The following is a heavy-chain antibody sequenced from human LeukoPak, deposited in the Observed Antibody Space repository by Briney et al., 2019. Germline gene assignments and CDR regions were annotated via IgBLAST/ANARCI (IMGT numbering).Heavy chain of an antibody. D-gene: IGHD3-10*01. J-gene: IGHJ4*02. V-gene: IGHV3-21*01. CDR2: ISSSSSYI. Sequence: GGSLRLSCAASGFTFSSYAMSWVRQAPGKGLEWVSSISSSSSYIYYADSVKGRFTISRDNAKNLLYLQMNSLRAEDTAVYYCAREKIRGADRNDYWGQGTLVTVSS. CDR1: GFTFSSYA. CDR3: AREKIRGADRNDY.